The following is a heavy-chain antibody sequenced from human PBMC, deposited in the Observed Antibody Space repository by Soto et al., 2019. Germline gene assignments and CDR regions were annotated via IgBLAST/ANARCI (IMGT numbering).Heavy chain of an antibody. Sequence: QVQLVQSGAEVKKPGASVKVSCKASGYTFTNFGISWVRQAPGQGLEWMGWISAYNGNTNYAQKFQGRVTMTTDTSTSPAYMEVRRLSFDDTAVYYCARGGTPIDYWRQGTLVTVAS. V-gene: IGHV1-18*01. J-gene: IGHJ4*02. D-gene: IGHD3-16*01. CDR1: GYTFTNFG. CDR3: ARGGTPIDY. CDR2: ISAYNGNT.